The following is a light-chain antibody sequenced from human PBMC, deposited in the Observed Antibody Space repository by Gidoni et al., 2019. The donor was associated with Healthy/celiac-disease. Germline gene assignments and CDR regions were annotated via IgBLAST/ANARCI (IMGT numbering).Light chain of an antibody. CDR2: WAS. CDR1: QSVLYSSNIKNY. Sequence: DIVITQSPYSLAVSLGERATINCKSSQSVLYSSNIKNYLAWYQQKPGQPPKLLIYWASTRESGVPDRFSGSGSGTDFTITISSLQAEDEAVYYCQQYYSTPMYTFGQGTKLEIK. V-gene: IGKV4-1*01. J-gene: IGKJ2*01. CDR3: QQYYSTPMYT.